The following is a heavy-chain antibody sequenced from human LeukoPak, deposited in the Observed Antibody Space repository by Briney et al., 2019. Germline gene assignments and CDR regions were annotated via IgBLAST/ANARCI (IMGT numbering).Heavy chain of an antibody. CDR2: IIPIFGTA. CDR3: ARHNLGGTTPFYY. D-gene: IGHD6-19*01. J-gene: IGHJ4*02. Sequence: ASVKVSCKASGGTFSSYAISWGRQAPGQGLEWMGGIIPIFGTANNAQKFQGRVTITADESTSTASMELSSLRPEDTAVYYCARHNLGGTTPFYYWGQGNLVTVSS. V-gene: IGHV1-69*13. CDR1: GGTFSSYA.